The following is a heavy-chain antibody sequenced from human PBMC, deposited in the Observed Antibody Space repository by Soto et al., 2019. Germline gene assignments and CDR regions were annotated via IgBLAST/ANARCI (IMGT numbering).Heavy chain of an antibody. V-gene: IGHV4-39*01. Sequence: PSETLSLTCTVSGGSISSSSYYWGWIRQPPGKGLEWIGSIYYSGSTYYNPSLKSRVTISVDTSKNQFSLKLSSVTAADTAVYYCARRLERRPPALSRYHYGMDVWGQGTTVTVSS. J-gene: IGHJ6*02. D-gene: IGHD1-1*01. CDR3: ARRLERRPPALSRYHYGMDV. CDR1: GGSISSSSYY. CDR2: IYYSGST.